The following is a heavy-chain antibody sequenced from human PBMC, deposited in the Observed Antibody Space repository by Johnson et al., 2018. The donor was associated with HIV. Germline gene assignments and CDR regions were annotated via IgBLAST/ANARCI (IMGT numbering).Heavy chain of an antibody. CDR1: VFTFSSYG. CDR2: ISYDGSNK. Sequence: QMQLVESGGGVVQPGRSLRLSCAASVFTFSSYGMHWVRQAPGKGLEWVAVISYDGSNKYYADSVKGRFTISRDNSKNTLYLQMNSLRAEDTAVYYCARDNEDIVLVGAFDIWGQGTMVTVSS. D-gene: IGHD2-8*02. V-gene: IGHV3-30*19. J-gene: IGHJ3*02. CDR3: ARDNEDIVLVGAFDI.